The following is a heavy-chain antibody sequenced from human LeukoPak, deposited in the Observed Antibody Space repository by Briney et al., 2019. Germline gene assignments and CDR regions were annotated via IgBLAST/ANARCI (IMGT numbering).Heavy chain of an antibody. CDR3: ARLRGGVQLWGD. J-gene: IGHJ4*02. D-gene: IGHD5-18*01. CDR1: DGSITSNSYS. CDR2: LSHAGTN. Sequence: PSETLSLTCTVSDGSITSNSYSWGWIRQPPGKGLQWIVTLSHAGTNYYNPSLKSRVTMPVDRSKNQLSLKLTSVTATDTAVYYCARLRGGVQLWGDWGQGTLVTVSS. V-gene: IGHV4-39*01.